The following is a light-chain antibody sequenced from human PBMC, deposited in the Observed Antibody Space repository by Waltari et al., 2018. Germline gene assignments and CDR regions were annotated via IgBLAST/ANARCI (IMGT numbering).Light chain of an antibody. J-gene: IGKJ4*01. CDR1: QSVSSY. V-gene: IGKV3-11*01. CDR3: QQRSNWLT. CDR2: DAA. Sequence: EIVLTQSPATLSLSPGERAPISCRASQSVSSYLAWYQQKPGQAPRLLIYDAANRATGIPARFSGSGSGTDFTLTISSLEPEDFAVYYCQQRSNWLTFGGGTKVEIK.